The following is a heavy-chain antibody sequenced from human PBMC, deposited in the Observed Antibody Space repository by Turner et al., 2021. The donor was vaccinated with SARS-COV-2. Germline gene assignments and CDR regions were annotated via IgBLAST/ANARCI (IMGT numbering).Heavy chain of an antibody. V-gene: IGHV1-18*01. CDR2: ISDYTGNT. CDR3: AREDPDMDAEVTDY. J-gene: IGHJ4*02. Sequence: VQLVQSAAEVKKPGASVKVSCKSSGYTFTSYGISWARQAPGKGLEWTGWISDYTGNTNNAQKHRGGVTITTKTTTSTAYKGMRSMRADNTAEYYCAREDPDMDAEVTDYWGQGTLVTVSS. CDR1: GYTFTSYG. D-gene: IGHD5-18*01.